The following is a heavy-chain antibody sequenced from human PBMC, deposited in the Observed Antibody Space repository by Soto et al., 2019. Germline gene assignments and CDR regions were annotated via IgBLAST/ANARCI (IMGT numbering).Heavy chain of an antibody. Sequence: GESLKISCAASGFSFSTSGMSWVRQAPGKGLEWVSTIRSTGEITYYADSVKGRFTISRDNSKDTVLLQMNTLRPEDTAVYYCAKRCSASWRCFDYWGQGALVTVSS. CDR2: IRSTGEIT. CDR3: AKRCSASWRCFDY. D-gene: IGHD2-2*01. J-gene: IGHJ4*02. V-gene: IGHV3-23*01. CDR1: GFSFSTSG.